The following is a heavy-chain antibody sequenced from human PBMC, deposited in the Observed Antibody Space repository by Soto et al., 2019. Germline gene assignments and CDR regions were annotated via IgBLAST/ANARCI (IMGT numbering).Heavy chain of an antibody. D-gene: IGHD3-10*01. CDR2: IYHNGET. J-gene: IGHJ6*02. Sequence: QMQLQESGPGLVKPSETLSLICSVSGDSITAYYLSWLRQSPGKELEWIGYIYHNGETNYNPSLKSRVTISADTSKTQFSLRLSSVTAADTGVYYCARDKGGEFLKGSGMDGWGQGTTVIVSS. CDR3: ARDKGGEFLKGSGMDG. V-gene: IGHV4-59*01. CDR1: GDSITAYY.